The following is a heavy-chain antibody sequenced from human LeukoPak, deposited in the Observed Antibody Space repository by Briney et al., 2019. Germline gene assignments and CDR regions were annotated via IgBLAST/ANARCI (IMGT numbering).Heavy chain of an antibody. CDR1: GASIIDDP. Sequence: PSETLSLTCSVSGASIIDDPWTWVRQPPGKGLEWIGFVSNTVSYTGDTSYYNPSLRSRVTMSLDTSMNQFSLKLSSVTAADTAVYYCARLGNCGYDCYAADYWGQGTLVTVSS. V-gene: IGHV4-59*08. D-gene: IGHD2-21*02. J-gene: IGHJ4*02. CDR2: VSNTVSYTGDT. CDR3: ARLGNCGYDCYAADY.